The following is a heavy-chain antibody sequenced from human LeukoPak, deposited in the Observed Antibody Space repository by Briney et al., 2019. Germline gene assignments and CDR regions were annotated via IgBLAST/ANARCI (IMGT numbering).Heavy chain of an antibody. CDR3: AREKEDGDYVQLFDY. D-gene: IGHD4-17*01. Sequence: GGSLRLSCAASEFAFSTYNMNWVRQAPGKGLEWVSYISTGSSTTYYADSVKGRFTISRDNVENSLYLQMNSLRAEDTAVYYCAREKEDGDYVQLFDYWGQGTLVTVSS. CDR2: ISTGSSTT. CDR1: EFAFSTYN. J-gene: IGHJ4*02. V-gene: IGHV3-48*01.